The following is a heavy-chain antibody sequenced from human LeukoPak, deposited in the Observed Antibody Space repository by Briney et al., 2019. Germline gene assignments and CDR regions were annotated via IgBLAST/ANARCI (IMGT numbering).Heavy chain of an antibody. J-gene: IGHJ6*02. CDR1: GYTFTSYG. CDR2: ISAYNGNT. CDR3: ARGPLTYYYDSSGYYFFYYGMDV. D-gene: IGHD3-22*01. V-gene: IGHV1-18*01. Sequence: ASVKVSCKASGYTFTSYGISWVRQAPGQGLEWMGWISAYNGNTNYAQKLQGRVTMTTDTSTSTAYTELRSLRSDDTAVYYCARGPLTYYYDSSGYYFFYYGMDVWGQGTTVTVSS.